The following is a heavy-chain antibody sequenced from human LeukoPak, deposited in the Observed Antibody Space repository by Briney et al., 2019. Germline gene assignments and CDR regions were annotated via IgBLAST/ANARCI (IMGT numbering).Heavy chain of an antibody. CDR1: GFPFRDHA. D-gene: IGHD5-24*01. J-gene: IGHJ4*02. Sequence: GGSLRLSCEASGFPFRDHAMHWVRQAPGKGLEWVAVISYDVRHENYADSVKGRFTVTRDDSRSTLYLQMNSLKTDDTAVYFCARDEFDGYNLGPSIYWGQGTLVAVSS. CDR3: ARDEFDGYNLGPSIY. V-gene: IGHV3-30*03. CDR2: ISYDVRHE.